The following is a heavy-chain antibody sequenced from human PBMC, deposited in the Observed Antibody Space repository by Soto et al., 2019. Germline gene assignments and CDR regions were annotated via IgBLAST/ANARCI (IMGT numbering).Heavy chain of an antibody. J-gene: IGHJ5*02. CDR1: GASISNGGYY. CDR3: ERDGAAAGKRESRPLPLLDP. D-gene: IGHD6-13*01. CDR2: ISYTGNT. Sequence: QVQLQESGPGLVEPSQTLSLTCSVSGASISNGGYYWSWIRHHPRKGLEWPGYISYTGNTYYNPSLNSRDTLLLDTFKNQFSLRLTAVTAADTAVYYCERDGAAAGKRESRPLPLLDPGGQGTLVTVSS. V-gene: IGHV4-31*03.